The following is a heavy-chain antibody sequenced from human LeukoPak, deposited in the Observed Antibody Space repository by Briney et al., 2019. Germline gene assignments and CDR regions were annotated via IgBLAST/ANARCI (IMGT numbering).Heavy chain of an antibody. V-gene: IGHV4-59*01. Sequence: SETLSLTCTVSGGSISSYYWSWIRQPPGKGLEWIGYIYYSGSTNYNPSLKSRVTISVDTSKNQFSLKLSSVTAADTAVDYCASMGYCSGGSCHRFGYWGQGNLVTVSS. CDR2: IYYSGST. D-gene: IGHD2-15*01. CDR3: ASMGYCSGGSCHRFGY. CDR1: GGSISSYY. J-gene: IGHJ4*02.